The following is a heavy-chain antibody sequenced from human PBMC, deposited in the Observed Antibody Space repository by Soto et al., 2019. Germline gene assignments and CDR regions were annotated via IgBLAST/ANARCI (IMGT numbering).Heavy chain of an antibody. CDR1: GGTFSGYY. V-gene: IGHV4-34*08. CDR2: INHSGST. Sequence: QVHLQQWGAGLLKPSETLSLTCAVYGGTFSGYYWSWIRQSPGKGLEWIGEINHSGSTNYNPSLKSRVTISVDASKKQFSLKLSSVIAADTAVYYCAGTAGILLWFGELRYYLDYCGQGTLVTVFS. D-gene: IGHD3-10*01. CDR3: AGTAGILLWFGELRYYLDY. J-gene: IGHJ4*02.